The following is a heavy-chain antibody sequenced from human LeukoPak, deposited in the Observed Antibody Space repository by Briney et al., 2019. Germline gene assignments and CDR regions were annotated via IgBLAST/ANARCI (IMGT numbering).Heavy chain of an antibody. CDR3: AKDGDIVVVPAAPY. Sequence: GGSLRLSCAASGFTFSSYAMSWVRQAPGKGLEWVSAISGSGGSTYYADSAKGRFTISRDNSKNTLYLQMNSLRAEDTAVYYCAKDGDIVVVPAAPYWGQGTLVTVSS. J-gene: IGHJ4*02. CDR1: GFTFSSYA. CDR2: ISGSGGST. D-gene: IGHD2-2*01. V-gene: IGHV3-23*01.